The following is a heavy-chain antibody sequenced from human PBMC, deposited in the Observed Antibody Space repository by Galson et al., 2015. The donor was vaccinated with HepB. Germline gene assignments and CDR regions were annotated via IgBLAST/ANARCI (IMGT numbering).Heavy chain of an antibody. CDR2: IKQDGSEK. CDR1: GFTFSSNW. D-gene: IGHD5-18*01. V-gene: IGHV3-7*03. CDR3: AREVDTAIIFDY. J-gene: IGHJ4*02. Sequence: SLRLSCAASGFTFSSNWMSWVRQAPGKGLEWVANIKQDGSEKYYVDSVKGRFTISRDNAKNSMYLQMNSLRAEDTAVYYCAREVDTAIIFDYWGQGTLVTVSS.